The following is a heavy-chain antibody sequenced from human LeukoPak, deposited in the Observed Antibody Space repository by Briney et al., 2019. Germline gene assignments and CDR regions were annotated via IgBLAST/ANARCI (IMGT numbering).Heavy chain of an antibody. D-gene: IGHD6-6*01. V-gene: IGHV3-64D*09. CDR1: GFTFSSYA. Sequence: GGSLRLSCSASGFTFSSYAMRWVRQPPGKGLEYVSGISGNGGSTNYEDSVKGRFTISRDNSKNTLYLQMSSLRAEDTAVYYCVRGHSSSSNYFDYWGQGSLVTVTS. CDR2: ISGNGGST. CDR3: VRGHSSSSNYFDY. J-gene: IGHJ4*02.